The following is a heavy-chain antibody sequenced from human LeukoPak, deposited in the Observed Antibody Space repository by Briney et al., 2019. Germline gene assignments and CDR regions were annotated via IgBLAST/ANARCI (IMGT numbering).Heavy chain of an antibody. V-gene: IGHV3-30*04. Sequence: GGSLRLSCAASGFTFSSYAMHWVRQAPGKGLEWVAVISYDGSNKYYADSVKGRFTISRDNSKNTLYLQMNSLRAEDTAVYYCARDGPYCSGGSCYSGLYVDYWGQGTLITVSS. CDR3: ARDGPYCSGGSCYSGLYVDY. CDR2: ISYDGSNK. D-gene: IGHD2-15*01. CDR1: GFTFSSYA. J-gene: IGHJ4*02.